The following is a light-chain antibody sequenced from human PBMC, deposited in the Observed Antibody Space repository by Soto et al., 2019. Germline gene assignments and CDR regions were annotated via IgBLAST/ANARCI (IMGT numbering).Light chain of an antibody. CDR1: QSVSSSY. V-gene: IGKV3-20*01. CDR2: GAS. J-gene: IGKJ4*01. Sequence: EIVSTQSPGTMSLSPGERATLSCSGSQSVSSSYLAWYQQKPGQAPRLLIYGASSRATGIPDRFSGSGSGTDFTLPISRLEPEDFSVYYCQQYGSSPPVTLGGGTKVDIK. CDR3: QQYGSSPPVT.